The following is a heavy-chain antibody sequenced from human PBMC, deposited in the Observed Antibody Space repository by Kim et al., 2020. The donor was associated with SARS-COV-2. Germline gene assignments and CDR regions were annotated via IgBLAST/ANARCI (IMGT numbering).Heavy chain of an antibody. Sequence: YLDSVKGRFTISRDNSKNPIFLQMNSLAPDDTAVYYCARRDFGSTCPFDYWGQGTLVTVSS. V-gene: IGHV3-30*01. D-gene: IGHD3-3*01. CDR3: ARRDFGSTCPFDY. J-gene: IGHJ4*02.